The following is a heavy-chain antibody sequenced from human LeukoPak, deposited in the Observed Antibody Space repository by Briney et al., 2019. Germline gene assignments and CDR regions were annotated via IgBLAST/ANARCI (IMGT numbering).Heavy chain of an antibody. J-gene: IGHJ4*02. CDR1: GGSISSYS. D-gene: IGHD4-11*01. V-gene: IGHV4-4*07. CDR2: IYTSGST. Sequence: SETLSLTCTVSGGSISSYSWSWIRQPAGKGLEWIGRIYTSGSTKYNPSLTSRVTMSVDTSKNQFFLKLTSVTAADTAVYYCASRALAYSNYPYFDFWGQGTLVTVSS. CDR3: ASRALAYSNYPYFDF.